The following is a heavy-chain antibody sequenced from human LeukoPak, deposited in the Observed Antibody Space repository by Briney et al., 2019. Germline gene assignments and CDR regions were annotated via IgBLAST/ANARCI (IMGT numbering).Heavy chain of an antibody. CDR1: GFTVSSNY. Sequence: GGSLRLSCAASGFTVSSNYMSWVRQAPGKGLEWVSVIYSGGSTYYADSVKGRFTISRYNSKNTLYLQMNSLRAEDTAVYYCATGSGSYQTFDYWGQGTLVTVSS. J-gene: IGHJ4*02. CDR2: IYSGGST. V-gene: IGHV3-66*01. D-gene: IGHD3-10*01. CDR3: ATGSGSYQTFDY.